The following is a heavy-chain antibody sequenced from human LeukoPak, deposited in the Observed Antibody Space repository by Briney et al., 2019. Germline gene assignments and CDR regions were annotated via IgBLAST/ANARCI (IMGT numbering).Heavy chain of an antibody. V-gene: IGHV1-18*01. D-gene: IGHD4-17*01. CDR3: ASLNYYGDYIY. CDR1: GYTFTSYG. CDR2: ISGYNGNT. J-gene: IGHJ4*02. Sequence: ASVKVSCKASGYTFTSYGISWVRQAPGQGLEWMGLISGYNGNTNYAQKFQGRVTMTTDTSTSIAYMELRSLTSDDTAAYYCASLNYYGDYIYWGQGTLVTVSS.